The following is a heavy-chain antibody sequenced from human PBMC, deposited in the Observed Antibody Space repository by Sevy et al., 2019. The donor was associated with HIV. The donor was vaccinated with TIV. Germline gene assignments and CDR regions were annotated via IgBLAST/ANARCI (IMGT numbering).Heavy chain of an antibody. CDR2: ISGSGGST. CDR1: GFTFSSYA. Sequence: GGSLRLSCVASGFTFSSYAMSWVRQAPGKGLEWVSAISGSGGSTYYADSVKGRFTISRDNSKNTLYLQMNSLRAEDTAVYYCAKDLSGGRFGGSYLGAFDIWGQGTMVTVSS. V-gene: IGHV3-23*01. CDR3: AKDLSGGRFGGSYLGAFDI. D-gene: IGHD1-26*01. J-gene: IGHJ3*02.